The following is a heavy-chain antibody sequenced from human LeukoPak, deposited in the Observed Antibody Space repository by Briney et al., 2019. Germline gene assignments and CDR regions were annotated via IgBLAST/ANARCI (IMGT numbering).Heavy chain of an antibody. V-gene: IGHV4-39*01. CDR3: AKGGGPVVFLAFDI. CDR1: GGSISSSSYY. CDR2: IYYSGST. Sequence: PSETLSLTCTVSGGSISSSSYYWGWLRQPPGKGLEWIGSIYYSGSTYYNPSLKSRVTISVDTSKNQFSLKLSSVTAADTAVYYCAKGGGPVVFLAFDIWGQGTMVTVSS. J-gene: IGHJ3*02. D-gene: IGHD4-23*01.